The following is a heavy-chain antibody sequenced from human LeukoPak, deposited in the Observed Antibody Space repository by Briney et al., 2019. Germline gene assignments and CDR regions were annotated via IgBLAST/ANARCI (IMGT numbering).Heavy chain of an antibody. D-gene: IGHD5-12*01. V-gene: IGHV4-61*05. CDR2: IYYSGST. CDR1: GGSISSSSYY. J-gene: IGHJ3*02. CDR3: ASPSLRNHAFDI. Sequence: PSETLSLTCTVSGGSISSSSYYWGWIRQPPGKGLEWIGYIYYSGSTNYNPSLKSRVTISVDTSKNQFSLKLSSVTAADTAVYYCASPSLRNHAFDIWGQGTMVTVSS.